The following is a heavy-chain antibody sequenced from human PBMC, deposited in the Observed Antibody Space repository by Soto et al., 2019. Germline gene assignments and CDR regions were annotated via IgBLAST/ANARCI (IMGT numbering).Heavy chain of an antibody. CDR3: TKRRNVRRFLEWSSGMVW. CDR1: GFTFSNYG. D-gene: IGHD3-3*01. CDR2: ISDDGSNK. Sequence: LRLSCVASGFTFSNYGMHWVRQAPGKGLEWVAFISDDGSNKYYADSMRDRFTMSRDNSKRTLYLQMSSLRVEGTSVCYCTKRRNVRRFLEWSSGMVWWVQGSTVTVSS. J-gene: IGHJ6*02. V-gene: IGHV3-30*18.